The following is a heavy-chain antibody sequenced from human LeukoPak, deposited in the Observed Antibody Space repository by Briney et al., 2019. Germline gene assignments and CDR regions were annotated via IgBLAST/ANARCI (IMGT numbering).Heavy chain of an antibody. D-gene: IGHD2/OR15-2a*01. CDR2: SNAGNGNT. CDR3: VREAPFGAFDI. Sequence: ASVKVSCKASGYTFATYAMHWVRQAPGQRLEWMGWSNAGNGNTKYSQEFQGRVTITRDTSVSTAYMELSSLRSEDMAVYYCVREAPFGAFDIWGQGTMVTVSS. V-gene: IGHV1-3*02. J-gene: IGHJ3*02. CDR1: GYTFATYA.